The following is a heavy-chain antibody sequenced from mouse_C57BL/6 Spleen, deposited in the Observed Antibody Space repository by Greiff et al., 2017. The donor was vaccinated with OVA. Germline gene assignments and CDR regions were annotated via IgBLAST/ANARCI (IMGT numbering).Heavy chain of an antibody. Sequence: EVQRVESGGGLVQPKGSLKLSCAASGFSFNTYAMNWVRQAPGKGMEWVARIRSKSNNYATYYADSVKDRFTISRDDSESMLYLQMNNLKTEGTAMYYWVRDYYGSSYGYFDVWGTGTTVTVSS. D-gene: IGHD1-1*01. J-gene: IGHJ1*03. CDR1: GFSFNTYA. CDR3: VRDYYGSSYGYFDV. V-gene: IGHV10-1*01. CDR2: IRSKSNNYAT.